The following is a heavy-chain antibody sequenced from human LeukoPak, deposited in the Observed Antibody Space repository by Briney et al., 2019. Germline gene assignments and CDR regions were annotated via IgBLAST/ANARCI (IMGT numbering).Heavy chain of an antibody. CDR2: INHSGST. D-gene: IGHD6-13*01. Sequence: SETLSLTCAVYGGSFSGYYWSWIRQPPGKGLEWIGEINHSGSTNYNPSLKSRVTISVDTSKNQFSLKLSSVTAADTAVYYCARYPVAAAGRGAKHYDYWGQGTLVTVSS. CDR3: ARYPVAAAGRGAKHYDY. J-gene: IGHJ4*02. CDR1: GGSFSGYY. V-gene: IGHV4-34*01.